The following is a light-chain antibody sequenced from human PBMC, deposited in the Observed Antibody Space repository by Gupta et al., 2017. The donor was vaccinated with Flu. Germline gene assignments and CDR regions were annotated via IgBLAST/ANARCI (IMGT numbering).Light chain of an antibody. CDR1: QSASSF. CDR2: ESS. Sequence: PATLSLSPGERATVSCRASQSASSFLAWYQQKTGQPPRLLIYESSHRAPGIPARFSGSGYGTDFALTISGLEPEDFAVYYCRQRNTGPYTCGQGTRL. J-gene: IGKJ2*01. V-gene: IGKV3-11*01. CDR3: RQRNTGPYT.